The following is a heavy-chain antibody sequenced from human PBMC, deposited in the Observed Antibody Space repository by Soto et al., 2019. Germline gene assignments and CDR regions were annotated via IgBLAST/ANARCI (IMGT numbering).Heavy chain of an antibody. D-gene: IGHD2-21*02. CDR3: TRGSTVVTLDYFDS. V-gene: IGHV1-46*03. Sequence: QVQLVQSGAEVKKPGASVKVPCKASGYTVTRHYMHWVRQAPGQGLEWMGIIDPSGGSTTYAQKFQDRVTMTRDMSTRTVYMELSSLRSDDTAIYYCTRGSTVVTLDYFDSWGQGTLVTVSS. CDR2: IDPSGGST. CDR1: GYTVTRHY. J-gene: IGHJ4*02.